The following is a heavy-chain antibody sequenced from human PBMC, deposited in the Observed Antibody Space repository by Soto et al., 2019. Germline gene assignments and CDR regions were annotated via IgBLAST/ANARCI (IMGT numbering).Heavy chain of an antibody. CDR2: IYWDDDK. CDR3: APSLGSSGNGCDSGAFIV. CDR1: GFSLVTGGVG. J-gene: IGHJ3*01. D-gene: IGHD2-21*02. Sequence: QITLKESGPARVKPTQTLALTCTFSGFSLVTGGVGVGWIRQPPGKALELLALIYWDDDKRYSPSLRTRVTITKDTPTSEVVIIMNNMDPLDPATYYCAPSLGSSGNGCDSGAFIVWGPGTMVTVSS. V-gene: IGHV2-5*02.